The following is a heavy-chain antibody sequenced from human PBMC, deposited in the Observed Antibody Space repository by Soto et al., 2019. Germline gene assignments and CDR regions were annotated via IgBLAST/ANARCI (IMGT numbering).Heavy chain of an antibody. CDR2: IIPYNGNT. J-gene: IGHJ5*01. V-gene: IGHV1-45*02. Sequence: ASVKVSCKASGYIFTYRYLYWVRQAPGQALEWMGWIIPYNGNTNYAQKFQDRFSITRESSLSTVYMELRSLRSDDTGMYYCARSALDDDGYHCLDSWGQGTLVTVSS. CDR1: GYIFTYRY. D-gene: IGHD5-18*01. CDR3: ARSALDDDGYHCLDS.